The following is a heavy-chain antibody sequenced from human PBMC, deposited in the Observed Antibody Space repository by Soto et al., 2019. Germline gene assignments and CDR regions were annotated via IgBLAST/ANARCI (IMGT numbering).Heavy chain of an antibody. J-gene: IGHJ4*02. V-gene: IGHV4-34*01. CDR1: GGSFSGYY. CDR3: ARDHWVVTGFDY. D-gene: IGHD2-21*02. CDR2: INHSGST. Sequence: SETLSLTCAVYGGSFSGYYWSWIRQPPGKGLERIGEINHSGSTNYNPSLKSRVTISVDTSKNQFSLKLSSVTAADTAVYYCARDHWVVTGFDYWGQGTLVTVSS.